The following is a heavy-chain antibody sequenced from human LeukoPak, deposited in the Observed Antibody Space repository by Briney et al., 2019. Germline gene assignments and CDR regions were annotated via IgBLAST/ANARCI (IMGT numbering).Heavy chain of an antibody. J-gene: IGHJ4*02. D-gene: IGHD6-13*01. CDR3: ARDTMSSIASTGLDY. V-gene: IGHV3-30-3*01. CDR1: GFTLNNYN. Sequence: GGSLRLSCAASGFTLNNYNMHWVRQAPGRGLEWVAVISYDGGKKYYVDSVKGRFTISRDNSQNTLYLQMNSLKTEDTAVYYCARDTMSSIASTGLDYWGQGTLVAVSS. CDR2: ISYDGGKK.